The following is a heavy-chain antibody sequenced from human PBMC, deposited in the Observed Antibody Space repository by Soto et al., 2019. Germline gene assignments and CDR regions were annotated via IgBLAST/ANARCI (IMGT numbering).Heavy chain of an antibody. CDR3: ATRSGGGGAFDI. CDR2: ISSSGSTT. D-gene: IGHD3-10*01. Sequence: VPLVESGGGLVQPGGSLRLSCAASRFTFNTYEMNWVRQAPGKGLEWVSYISSSGSTTYYADSVKGRFTISRDNAKNSLYLQMNSLRAEDPSIYYCATRSGGGGAFDIWGQGTMVTVSS. J-gene: IGHJ3*02. CDR1: RFTFNTYE. V-gene: IGHV3-48*03.